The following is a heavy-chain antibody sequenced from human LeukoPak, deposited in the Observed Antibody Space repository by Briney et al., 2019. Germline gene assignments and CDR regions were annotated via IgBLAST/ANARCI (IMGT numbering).Heavy chain of an antibody. CDR1: GGSISSSSYY. D-gene: IGHD3-9*01. CDR2: IYYSGST. J-gene: IGHJ6*03. V-gene: IGHV4-39*07. CDR3: ARGGTYYDILTGPRPLYYYYYMDV. Sequence: PSETLSLTCTVSGGSISSSSYYWGWIRQPPGKGLEWIGSIYYSGSTYYNPSLKSRVTISVDTSKNQFSLKLSSVTAADTAVYYCARGGTYYDILTGPRPLYYYYYMDVWGKGTTVTISS.